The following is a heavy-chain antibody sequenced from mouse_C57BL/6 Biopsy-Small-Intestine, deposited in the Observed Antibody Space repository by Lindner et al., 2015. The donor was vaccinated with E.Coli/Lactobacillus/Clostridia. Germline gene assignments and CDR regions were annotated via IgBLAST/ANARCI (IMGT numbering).Heavy chain of an antibody. J-gene: IGHJ3*01. Sequence: VQLQESGGDLVKPGGSLKLSCAASGFIFSSYGMSWVRQTPDKRLEWVATISSGGYYTYYPDSVKGRFSISRDNAKNTLYLQMSSLKSEDTAMYYCARQGDGYDDAYWGQGTLVTVSA. D-gene: IGHD2-2*01. CDR1: GFIFSSYG. CDR2: ISSGGYYT. V-gene: IGHV5-6*01. CDR3: ARQGDGYDDAY.